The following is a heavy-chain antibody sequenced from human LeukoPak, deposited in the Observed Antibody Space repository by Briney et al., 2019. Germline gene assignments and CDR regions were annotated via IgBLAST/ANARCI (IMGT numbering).Heavy chain of an antibody. V-gene: IGHV3-66*02. CDR3: AREETIAVAGSDY. CDR2: IYSGGST. D-gene: IGHD6-19*01. CDR1: GFTFSSYS. J-gene: IGHJ4*02. Sequence: GGSLRLSCAASGFTFSSYSMNWVRQAPGKGLEWVSVIYSGGSTYYADSVKGRFTISRDNSKNTLYLQMNSLRAEDTAVYYCAREETIAVAGSDYWGQGTLVTVSS.